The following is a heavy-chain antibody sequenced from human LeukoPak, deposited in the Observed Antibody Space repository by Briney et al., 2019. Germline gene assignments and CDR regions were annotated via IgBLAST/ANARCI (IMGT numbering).Heavy chain of an antibody. D-gene: IGHD6-13*01. CDR3: ARQIAAASTYYFDY. CDR2: IYYSGST. CDR1: GGSISSSSYY. J-gene: IGHJ4*02. Sequence: SETLSLTCTVSGGSISSSSYYWGWIRQPPGKGLEWIGSIYYSGSTYYNPPLKSRVTISVDTSKNQFSLKLSSVTAADTAVYYCARQIAAASTYYFDYWGQGTLVTVSS. V-gene: IGHV4-39*01.